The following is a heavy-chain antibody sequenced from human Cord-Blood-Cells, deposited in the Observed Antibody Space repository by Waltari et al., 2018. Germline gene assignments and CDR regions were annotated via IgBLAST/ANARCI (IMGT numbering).Heavy chain of an antibody. CDR2: IYHSGST. CDR1: GGSISSSNW. D-gene: IGHD5-18*01. Sequence: PGLVKPSGTLSLTCAVPGGSISSSNWWSLVRQPPGKGLEWTGEIYHSGSTNYNPSLKSRVTISVDKSKNQFSLKLSSVTAADTAVYYCARDTGYSYGLVDAFDIWGQGTMVTVSS. J-gene: IGHJ3*02. CDR3: ARDTGYSYGLVDAFDI. V-gene: IGHV4-4*02.